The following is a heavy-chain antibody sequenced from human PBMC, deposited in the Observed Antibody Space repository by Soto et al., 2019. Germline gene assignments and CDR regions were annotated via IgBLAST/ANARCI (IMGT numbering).Heavy chain of an antibody. V-gene: IGHV4-38-2*02. CDR1: GYSISSGYY. J-gene: IGHJ4*02. CDR3: ARDLLSSYYDSRGLGFDY. Sequence: SETLSLTCAVSGYSISSGYYWGWIRQPPGKGLEWIGSIYHSGSTYYNPSLKSRVTISVDTSKNQFSLKLSSVTAADTAVYYCARDLLSSYYDSRGLGFDYWGQGTLVTVSS. CDR2: IYHSGST. D-gene: IGHD3-22*01.